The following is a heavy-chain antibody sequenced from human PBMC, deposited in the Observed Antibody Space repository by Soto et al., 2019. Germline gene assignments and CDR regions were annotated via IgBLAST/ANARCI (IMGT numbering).Heavy chain of an antibody. Sequence: QVQLQESGPGLVKPSQTLFLTCSVSGGSISSGYYWTWIRQHPGKGLEWIGYIYYSGNTYYNPSLKSRVTISVDTSKNQFSLKLSSVTAADTAVYYCASTDYVAYYMDVWGQGTTVTVSS. CDR1: GGSISSGYY. V-gene: IGHV4-31*03. CDR2: IYYSGNT. D-gene: IGHD3-10*02. J-gene: IGHJ6*03. CDR3: ASTDYVAYYMDV.